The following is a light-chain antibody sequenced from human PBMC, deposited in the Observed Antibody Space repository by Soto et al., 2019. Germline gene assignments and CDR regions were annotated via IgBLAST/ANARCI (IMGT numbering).Light chain of an antibody. CDR2: GTS. J-gene: IGKJ1*01. V-gene: IGKV3-15*01. CDR3: QQYNNWPGT. Sequence: EIVMTQSPGTLSVSPGERATLSCRASQSVSSKLAWYQQKPGQAPRLLIYGTSTRATGIPARFSGSGSGTDCPLTISSLQSEDFAVYYCQQYNNWPGTFGPGTKVEIK. CDR1: QSVSSK.